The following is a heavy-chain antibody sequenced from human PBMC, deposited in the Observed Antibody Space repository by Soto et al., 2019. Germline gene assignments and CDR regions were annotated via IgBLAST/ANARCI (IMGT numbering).Heavy chain of an antibody. CDR1: GGSVSNKTYY. D-gene: IGHD4-17*01. V-gene: IGHV4-61*01. CDR2: VYYSGTT. CDR3: ARTTAVPNTLRSRYFFDY. J-gene: IGHJ4*02. Sequence: SETLSLTCSVSGGSVSNKTYYWSWIRQPPGKRREGIGYVYYSGTTNYNPTLKSRFTISVDLSKNQFSLRLSSVTTADTALYDCARTTAVPNTLRSRYFFDYWGQGTLVTVSS.